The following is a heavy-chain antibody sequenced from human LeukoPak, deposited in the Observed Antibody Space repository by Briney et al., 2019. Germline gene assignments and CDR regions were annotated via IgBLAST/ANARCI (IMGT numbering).Heavy chain of an antibody. Sequence: GGSLRLSCAASGFTSSSYAMSRVRQAPGKGLEWVSGISGGGASTYYADSVKGRFTISRENSKNTLYLQMNSLRAEDTAVYYCAKRITGTLRYFDYRGQGTLVTVSS. J-gene: IGHJ4*02. CDR2: ISGGGAST. V-gene: IGHV3-23*01. D-gene: IGHD1-7*01. CDR3: AKRITGTLRYFDY. CDR1: GFTSSSYA.